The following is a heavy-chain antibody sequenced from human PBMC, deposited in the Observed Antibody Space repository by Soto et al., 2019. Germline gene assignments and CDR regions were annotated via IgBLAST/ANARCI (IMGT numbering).Heavy chain of an antibody. J-gene: IGHJ4*02. CDR2: IKSKTDGGTT. D-gene: IGHD2-21*01. CDR1: GLTFSNVW. CDR3: TTDISAYFQSDY. V-gene: IGHV3-15*07. Sequence: VQLVESGGGFIKPGGSLRLSCAASGLTFSNVWMNWVRQAPGKDLEWVGHIKSKTDGGTTDYAAPVKGRFTISRDDSKNTLYLQMNSLKIDDTGVYYCTTDISAYFQSDYWGQGTLVTVSP.